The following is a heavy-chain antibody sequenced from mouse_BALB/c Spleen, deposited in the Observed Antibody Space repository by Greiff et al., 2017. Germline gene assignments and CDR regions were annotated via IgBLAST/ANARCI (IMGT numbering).Heavy chain of an antibody. CDR2: ISSGGSYT. Sequence: DVQLVESGGDLVKPGGSLKLSCAASGFTFSSYGMSWVRQTPDKRLEWVATISSGGSYTYYPDSVKGRFTISRDNAKNTLYLQMSSLKSEDTAMYYCARQDGYYDYFDYWGQGTTLTVSS. CDR3: ARQDGYYDYFDY. V-gene: IGHV5-6*01. D-gene: IGHD2-3*01. J-gene: IGHJ2*01. CDR1: GFTFSSYG.